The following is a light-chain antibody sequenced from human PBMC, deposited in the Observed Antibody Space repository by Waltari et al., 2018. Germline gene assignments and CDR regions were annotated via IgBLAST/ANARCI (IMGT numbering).Light chain of an antibody. CDR1: QSVSSSY. V-gene: IGKV3-20*01. CDR3: QQYGSSLYT. J-gene: IGKJ2*01. Sequence: EIVLTQSPGTLSLSPGERATISCRASQSVSSSYLAWYQQKPGQAPRLLIYGASSRATGIPDRFSGSGSGTDFTLTISRLEPEDFAVYYCQQYGSSLYTFGQGTKLEIK. CDR2: GAS.